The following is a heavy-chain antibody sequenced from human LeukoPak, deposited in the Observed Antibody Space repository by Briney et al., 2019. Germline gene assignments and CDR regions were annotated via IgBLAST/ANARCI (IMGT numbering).Heavy chain of an antibody. CDR1: GGSISSYY. CDR3: ARDNWDGYFDY. V-gene: IGHV4-59*01. CDR2: IYYSGST. Sequence: SETLSLTCTVSGGSISSYYWSWIRQPPGKGLEWIGYIYYSGSTNYNPSLKGRVTISVDTSKNQFSLKLSSVTAADTAVYYCARDNWDGYFDYWGQGTLVTVSS. D-gene: IGHD1-20*01. J-gene: IGHJ4*02.